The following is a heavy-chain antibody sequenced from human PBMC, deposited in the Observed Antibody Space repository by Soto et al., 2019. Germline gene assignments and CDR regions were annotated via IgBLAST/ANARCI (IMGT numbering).Heavy chain of an antibody. D-gene: IGHD4-17*01. Sequence: PSETLSLTCSVSGGSISSGNYYWGWIRQPPGKGLEWIGNIYYSGTTNYNPSLKSRVTISVDTSKNQFSLKLSSVTAADTAVYYCARTRTTVTTTFYWYFDLWGRGTLVTVSS. CDR3: ARTRTTVTTTFYWYFDL. V-gene: IGHV4-39*01. CDR1: GGSISSGNYY. CDR2: IYYSGTT. J-gene: IGHJ2*01.